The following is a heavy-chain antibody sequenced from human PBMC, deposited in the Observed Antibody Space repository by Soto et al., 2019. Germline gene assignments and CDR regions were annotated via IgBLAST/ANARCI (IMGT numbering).Heavy chain of an antibody. CDR1: GFTFSSYW. CDR2: INSDGSST. D-gene: IGHD6-19*01. Sequence: EVQLVESGGGLVQPGESLRLSCAASGFTFSSYWMHWVRQAPGKGLVWVSRINSDGSSTTYADSVKGRFTISRDNAKNTLYLRMNSLRADDTAVYYCAREGIAVADLDYWGQGTLVTVSS. J-gene: IGHJ4*02. V-gene: IGHV3-74*01. CDR3: AREGIAVADLDY.